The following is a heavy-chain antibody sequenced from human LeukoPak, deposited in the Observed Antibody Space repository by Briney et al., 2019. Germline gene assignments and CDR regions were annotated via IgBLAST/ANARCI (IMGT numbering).Heavy chain of an antibody. J-gene: IGHJ4*02. CDR3: TTDLGELVDY. D-gene: IGHD3-16*01. V-gene: IGHV3-15*01. CDR1: GFTFSNAW. Sequence: GGSLRLSCAASGFTFSNAWMSWVRQAPGKGLEWVGRIKSKTDGGTTDYAAPVKGRFTSSRDDSKNTLYLKMNSLKPEDTVLHCCTTDLGELVDYLGQGNLVAVCS. CDR2: IKSKTDGGTT.